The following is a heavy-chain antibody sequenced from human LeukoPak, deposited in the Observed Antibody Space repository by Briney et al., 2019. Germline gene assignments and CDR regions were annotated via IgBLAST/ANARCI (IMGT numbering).Heavy chain of an antibody. CDR1: GYTLTELS. V-gene: IGHV1-24*01. D-gene: IGHD6-19*01. J-gene: IGHJ4*02. CDR3: ASSTAVAGDYYFDY. CDR2: FDPEDGET. Sequence: GASVKVSCKVSGYTLTELSMHWVRQAPGKGLEWMGGFDPEDGETIYAQKFQGRVTMTEDTSTDTAYMELSSLRSEDTAVYYCASSTAVAGDYYFDYWCQGTLVTVSS.